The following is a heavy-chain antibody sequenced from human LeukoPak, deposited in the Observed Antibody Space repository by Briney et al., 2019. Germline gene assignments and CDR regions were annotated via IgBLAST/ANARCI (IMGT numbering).Heavy chain of an antibody. V-gene: IGHV3-20*04. CDR3: SRGGISIFGVVIYMDV. Sequence: PGGYLRLSCAASGFSFDDYGMSWVRQAPGKGLEWVSGINWNGGSTGYADSVKGRFTISRDNAKNLLSLQLNSLRVEYTAFYYCSRGGISIFGVVIYMDVWGKGTTVTVSS. CDR1: GFSFDDYG. CDR2: INWNGGST. J-gene: IGHJ6*03. D-gene: IGHD3-3*01.